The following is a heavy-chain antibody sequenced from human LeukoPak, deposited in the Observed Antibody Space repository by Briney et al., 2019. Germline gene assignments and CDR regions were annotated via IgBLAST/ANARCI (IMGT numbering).Heavy chain of an antibody. CDR2: IYPSDSDT. CDR1: GYRFTSYW. J-gene: IGHJ4*02. V-gene: IGHV5-51*01. CDR3: ASGLNEDILTGYSY. D-gene: IGHD3-9*01. Sequence: GESLKISCKGSGYRFTSYWIGWVRQMPGKGLEWMGIIYPSDSDTRYSPSFQGQVSISADKSISAAYLQWSSLKASDTAMYYCASGLNEDILTGYSYWGQGTLVTVSS.